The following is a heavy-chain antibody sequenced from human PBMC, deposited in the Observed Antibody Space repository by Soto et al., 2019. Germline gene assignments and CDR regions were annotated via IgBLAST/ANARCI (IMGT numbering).Heavy chain of an antibody. D-gene: IGHD1-7*01. V-gene: IGHV2-5*02. Sequence: QLTLKESGPTLVKPTQTLMLTCSFSGFSLTTRREGVGWIRQPPGKALEWLAVIYWDDDKRYRTSLNSRFTITKHTSKDHVGLTIFNMDPVDTATDYCAHSLGTTHLYFDYWGEGTLVMVSS. CDR1: GFSLTTRREG. J-gene: IGHJ4*02. CDR3: AHSLGTTHLYFDY. CDR2: IYWDDDK.